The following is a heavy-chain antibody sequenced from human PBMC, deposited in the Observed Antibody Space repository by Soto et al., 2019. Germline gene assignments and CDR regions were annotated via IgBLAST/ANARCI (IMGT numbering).Heavy chain of an antibody. Sequence: QVQLVESGGGVVQPGRSLRLSCAASGFTFSSYGIHWVRQAPGKGLEWVAVISDDGKNEYYADSVKGRFTMSRDNSKNTLYLQMSSLRPEDTAVYYCAKEGIQLWPAFDYWGQGTLVTVSS. CDR3: AKEGIQLWPAFDY. D-gene: IGHD5-18*01. V-gene: IGHV3-30*18. J-gene: IGHJ4*02. CDR2: ISDDGKNE. CDR1: GFTFSSYG.